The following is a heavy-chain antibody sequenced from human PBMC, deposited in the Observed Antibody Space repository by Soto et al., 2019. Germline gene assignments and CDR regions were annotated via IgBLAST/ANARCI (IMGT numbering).Heavy chain of an antibody. J-gene: IGHJ3*02. V-gene: IGHV3-66*01. CDR2: IYSGGST. CDR1: GFTVSSNY. CDR3: ARVPTIFGVANNAFDI. Sequence: GGSLRLSCAASGFTVSSNYMSWVRQAPGKGLEWVSVIYSGGSTYYADSVKGRFTISRDNSKNTLYLQMNSLRAEDTAVYYCARVPTIFGVANNAFDIWGQGTRVTVSS. D-gene: IGHD3-3*01.